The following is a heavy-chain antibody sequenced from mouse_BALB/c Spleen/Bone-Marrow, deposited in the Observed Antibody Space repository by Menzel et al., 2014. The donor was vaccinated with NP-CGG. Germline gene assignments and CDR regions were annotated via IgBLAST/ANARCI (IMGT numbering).Heavy chain of an antibody. CDR1: GFTFSSYS. V-gene: IGHV5-6-4*01. CDR2: ISSGGHYT. D-gene: IGHD2-4*01. CDR3: SKDGGYDYSYYFDY. Sequence: EVMLVESGGGLVKPGGSLKLSCAASGFTFSSYSMSWVRQTPGKRLEWVATISSGGHYTYYPDSVKGRFTISRDNAKNTLYLQMSSLKSEDTAMYYCSKDGGYDYSYYFDYWGQGTTLTVSS. J-gene: IGHJ2*01.